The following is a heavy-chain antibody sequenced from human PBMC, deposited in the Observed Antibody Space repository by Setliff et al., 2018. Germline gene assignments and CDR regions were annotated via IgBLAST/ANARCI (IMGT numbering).Heavy chain of an antibody. CDR2: IDESGGGT. CDR1: GFTFSNYA. D-gene: IGHD2-15*01. J-gene: IGHJ5*02. V-gene: IGHV3-23*01. CDR3: AKREIIAVTRWFDP. Sequence: GESLKISCAASGFTFSNYAMSWVRQAPGKGLGWVSAIDESGGGTYYADSVKGRFTISRDNSKNTLYLQMNSLRAEDTAVYYCAKREIIAVTRWFDPWGQGTRVTVSS.